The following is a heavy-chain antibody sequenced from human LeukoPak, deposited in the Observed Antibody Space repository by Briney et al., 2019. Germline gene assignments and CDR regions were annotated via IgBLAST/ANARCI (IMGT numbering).Heavy chain of an antibody. CDR1: GGTFSSYA. D-gene: IGHD2-2*01. CDR2: IIPIFGTA. J-gene: IGHJ5*02. Sequence: GSSVKVSCKASGGTFSSYAISWVRQAPGQGLEWMGGIIPIFGTANYAQKFQGRVTITTDESTSTAYMELGSLRSEDTAAYYCARSTSHCSSTSCYGFWFDPWGQGTLVTVSS. CDR3: ARSTSHCSSTSCYGFWFDP. V-gene: IGHV1-69*05.